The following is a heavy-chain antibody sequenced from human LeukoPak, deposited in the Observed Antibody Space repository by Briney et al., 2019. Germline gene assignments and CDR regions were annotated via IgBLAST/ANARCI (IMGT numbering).Heavy chain of an antibody. J-gene: IGHJ3*02. D-gene: IGHD3-22*01. CDR1: GYTFTGYY. CDR3: ARDADSSGYHDAFDI. V-gene: IGHV1-2*06. CDR2: INPNSGGT. Sequence: ASVKVSRKASGYTFTGYYMHWVRQAPGQGLEWMGRINPNSGGTNYAQKFQGRVTMTRDTSISTAYMELSRLRSDDTAVYYCARDADSSGYHDAFDIWGQGTMVTVSS.